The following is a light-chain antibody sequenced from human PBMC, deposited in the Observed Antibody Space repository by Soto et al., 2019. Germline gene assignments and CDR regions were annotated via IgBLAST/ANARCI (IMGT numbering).Light chain of an antibody. CDR2: GAS. Sequence: EIVLTQSPGTLSLSPGERATLSCRASQSFSSNYLAWYQQKPGQAPRLLIYGASSRATGIPDRFSGSGSGTDFTLTISRLEPEDFAVYYCHQYASSSRTF. CDR1: QSFSSNY. J-gene: IGKJ3*01. CDR3: HQYASSSRT. V-gene: IGKV3-20*01.